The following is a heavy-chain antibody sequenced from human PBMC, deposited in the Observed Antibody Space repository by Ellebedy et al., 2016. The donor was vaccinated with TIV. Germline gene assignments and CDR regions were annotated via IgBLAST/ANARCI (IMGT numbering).Heavy chain of an antibody. Sequence: SETLSLTCAVYGGSFSGYYWSWIRQPPGKGLEWIGEINHSGSTNYNPSLKSRVTVSVDKSKNQFSLKLSSVTAADTAVYYCAQQDCSGGSCYSDYYYGMDVWGQGTTVTVSS. V-gene: IGHV4-34*01. CDR2: INHSGST. D-gene: IGHD2-15*01. CDR3: AQQDCSGGSCYSDYYYGMDV. J-gene: IGHJ6*02. CDR1: GGSFSGYY.